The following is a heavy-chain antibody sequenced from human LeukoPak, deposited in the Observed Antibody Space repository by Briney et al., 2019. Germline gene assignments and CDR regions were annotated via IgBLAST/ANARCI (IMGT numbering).Heavy chain of an antibody. D-gene: IGHD3-9*01. CDR1: GFTFDDYG. CDR2: INWNGGST. CDR3: ARDSRYFDPLDAFDI. J-gene: IGHJ3*02. Sequence: GGSLRLSCAASGFTFDDYGMSWVRQAPGKGLEWVSGINWNGGSTGYADSVKGRFTISRDNAKNSLYLQMNSPRAEDTALYHCARDSRYFDPLDAFDIWGQGTMVTVSS. V-gene: IGHV3-20*01.